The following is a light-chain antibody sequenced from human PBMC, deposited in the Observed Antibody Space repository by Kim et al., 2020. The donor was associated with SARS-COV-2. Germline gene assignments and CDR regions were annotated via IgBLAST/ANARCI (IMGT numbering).Light chain of an antibody. CDR2: GKN. V-gene: IGLV3-19*01. CDR3: NSRDSNDNVV. Sequence: SSELTQAPAVSVALGQTVRITCQGDSLRSYYATWYQQKTGQAPILVIYGKNNRPSGIPDRFSGSSSGNTASLTITGTQAGDEADYYCNSRDSNDNVVFGGGTQLTVL. J-gene: IGLJ2*01. CDR1: SLRSYY.